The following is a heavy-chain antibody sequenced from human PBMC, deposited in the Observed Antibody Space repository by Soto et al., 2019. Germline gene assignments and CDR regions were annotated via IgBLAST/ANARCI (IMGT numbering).Heavy chain of an antibody. J-gene: IGHJ4*01. Sequence: ASVKVSCKASGYTFTSYAMHWVRQAPGQRLEWMGWINAGNGNTKYSQKFQGRVTITRDTSASTAYMELSSLRSEDTAVYYCAFRHGSGSYLPDWGHVTLVTVSS. CDR2: INAGNGNT. CDR1: GYTFTSYA. V-gene: IGHV1-3*01. D-gene: IGHD3-10*01. CDR3: AFRHGSGSYLPD.